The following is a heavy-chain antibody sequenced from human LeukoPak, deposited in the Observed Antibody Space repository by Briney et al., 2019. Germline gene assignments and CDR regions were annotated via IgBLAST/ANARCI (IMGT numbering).Heavy chain of an antibody. Sequence: SQTLSLTCDISGDSVSSNSAAWNWIRQSPSRGLEWPGRTYYRSQWFNDYAVSVKGRITINPDTSKNQFSLQLNSVTPEDTAVYYCAKGMGIFDYWGQGTLVTVSS. D-gene: IGHD7-27*01. CDR2: TYYRSQWFN. J-gene: IGHJ4*02. CDR1: GDSVSSNSAA. V-gene: IGHV6-1*01. CDR3: AKGMGIFDY.